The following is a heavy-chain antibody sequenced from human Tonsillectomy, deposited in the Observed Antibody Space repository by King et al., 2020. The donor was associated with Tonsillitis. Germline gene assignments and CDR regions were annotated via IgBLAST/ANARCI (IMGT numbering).Heavy chain of an antibody. CDR2: INPNSGGT. CDR3: AKSHSSTSCYGCGDTFHL. CDR1: GYTFTDYY. D-gene: IGHD2-2*01. V-gene: IGHV1-2*05. Sequence: VQLVQSGAEVKKPGASVKVSCKASGYTFTDYYMHWVRQAPGQGLEWMGRINPNSGGTNYAQKFQGRVTMTRDTSISTAYMELSRLRSDDTVVYYCAKSHSSTSCYGCGDTFHLWGQGTMVTVSS. J-gene: IGHJ3*01.